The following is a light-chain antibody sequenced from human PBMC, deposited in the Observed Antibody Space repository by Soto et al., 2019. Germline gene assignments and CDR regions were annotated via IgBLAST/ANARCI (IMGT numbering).Light chain of an antibody. CDR1: SSDVGGYNL. CDR2: EGS. CDR3: FSYAGTVV. Sequence: QSALTQPASVSGSPGQSITISCTGTSSDVGGYNLVSWYQQHPGKAPKLMNYEGSKRPSGVSNRFSASKSGTTASLTLSGLQAEDEADCSFFSYAGTVVFGGGTQLTVL. J-gene: IGLJ2*01. V-gene: IGLV2-23*01.